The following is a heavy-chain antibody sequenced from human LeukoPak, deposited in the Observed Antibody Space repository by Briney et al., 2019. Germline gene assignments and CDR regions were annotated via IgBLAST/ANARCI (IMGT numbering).Heavy chain of an antibody. J-gene: IGHJ4*02. CDR3: ARWDSSGWFPKYFDY. Sequence: SVKVSCKASGGTFSSYAISWVRQAPGQGLEWMGRIIPILGIANYAQKFQGRVTITADKSTSTAYMELSSLRSEDTAVYYCARWDSSGWFPKYFDYWGQGTLVTVSS. D-gene: IGHD6-19*01. V-gene: IGHV1-69*04. CDR1: GGTFSSYA. CDR2: IIPILGIA.